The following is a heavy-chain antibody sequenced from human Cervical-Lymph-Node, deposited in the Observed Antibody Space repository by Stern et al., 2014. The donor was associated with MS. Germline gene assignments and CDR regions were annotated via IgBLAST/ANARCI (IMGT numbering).Heavy chain of an antibody. CDR3: AKLGISIDVITPHHFDN. CDR1: GFTFSSFA. V-gene: IGHV3-23*01. J-gene: IGHJ4*02. Sequence: EVQMWESGGNLVQPGGSLRLSCAASGFTFSSFAMTWVRQAPGKGLEWVAAISGTSAGTHYADSVKGRFTISRDNFRTTLFLQMNSLRAEDTAVYYCAKLGISIDVITPHHFDNWGQGTLVTVSS. D-gene: IGHD3-16*01. CDR2: ISGTSAGT.